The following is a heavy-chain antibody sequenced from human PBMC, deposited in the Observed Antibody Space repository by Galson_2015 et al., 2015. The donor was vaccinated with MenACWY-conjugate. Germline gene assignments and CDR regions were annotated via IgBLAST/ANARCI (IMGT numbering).Heavy chain of an antibody. D-gene: IGHD2-21*02. CDR1: GFTFSSYR. J-gene: IGHJ3*02. V-gene: IGHV3-15*07. Sequence: SLRLSCAASGFTFSSYRMNWVRQAPGKGLEWVGRIKSKTDGGTTDYAAPVKGRFTISRDDSKNTLYLQMNSLKTEDTAVYYCTTEPLVVVTAIGWDRMSGDAFDIWGQGTMVTVSS. CDR2: IKSKTDGGTT. CDR3: TTEPLVVVTAIGWDRMSGDAFDI.